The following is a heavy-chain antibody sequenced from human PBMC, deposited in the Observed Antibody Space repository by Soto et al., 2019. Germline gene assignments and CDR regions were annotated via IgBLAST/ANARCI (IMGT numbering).Heavy chain of an antibody. J-gene: IGHJ4*02. CDR1: GGSISSGGYS. CDR2: IYHSGST. V-gene: IGHV4-30-2*01. D-gene: IGHD5-18*01. Sequence: SETLSLTCAVSGGSISSGGYSWSWIRQPPGKGLEWIGYIYHSGSTYYNPSLKSRVTISVDRSKNQFSLKLSSVTAADTAVYYCARDLYGYGYFDYWGQGTLVTVSS. CDR3: ARDLYGYGYFDY.